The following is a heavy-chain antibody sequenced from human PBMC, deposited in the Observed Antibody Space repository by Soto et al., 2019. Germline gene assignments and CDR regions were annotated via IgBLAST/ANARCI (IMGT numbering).Heavy chain of an antibody. CDR1: GGSISSYY. V-gene: IGHV4-59*01. D-gene: IGHD2-21*01. Sequence: SETLSLTCTVSGGSISSYYWSWIRQPPGKGLEWIGYIYYSGTTDYNPSLKSRVTISVDTSKNQSSLNLNSVTAADTAVYYCARESIYSGWFDPWGQGTLVTVSS. J-gene: IGHJ5*02. CDR2: IYYSGTT. CDR3: ARESIYSGWFDP.